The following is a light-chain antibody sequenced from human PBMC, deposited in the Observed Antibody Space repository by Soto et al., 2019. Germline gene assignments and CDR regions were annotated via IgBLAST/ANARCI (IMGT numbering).Light chain of an antibody. CDR2: GAS. CDR1: QSVSSN. CDR3: QQYNTWPPLT. J-gene: IGKJ4*01. V-gene: IGKV3-15*01. Sequence: EIVMTQSPATLSVSTGERATLSCRASQSVSSNLAWYQQKPGQAPRLLIYGASTRATGIPARFSGSGSGTEFTLTISSLLSEDFAVYYCQQYNTWPPLTFGGGTKVEIK.